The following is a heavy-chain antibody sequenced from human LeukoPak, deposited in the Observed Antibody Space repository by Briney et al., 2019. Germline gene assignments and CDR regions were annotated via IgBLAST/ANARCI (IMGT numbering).Heavy chain of an antibody. CDR3: ARGFRGNYYYMDV. CDR2: VSYDGSNE. Sequence: GKSLRLSCEASGFTFSSYAMHWVRQAPGKGLEWVAVVSYDGSNEYYAESVEGRFSISRDTSKNTLSLQMNSLRAEDTAVYYCARGFRGNYYYMDVWGKGTTVTVSS. D-gene: IGHD1-1*01. J-gene: IGHJ6*03. V-gene: IGHV3-30-3*01. CDR1: GFTFSSYA.